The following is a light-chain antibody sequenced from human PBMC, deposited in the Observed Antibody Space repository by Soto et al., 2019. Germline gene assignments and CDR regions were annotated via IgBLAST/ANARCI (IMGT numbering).Light chain of an antibody. V-gene: IGKV1-39*01. Sequence: IQMTQSPSSLSASVGDRVTISCRASQSIRNYVSWYQQKPGTAPKLLIRAASTLQSGVPSRFSGSGSGTDFTLTISSLQIVDFATYFCQQTDSTPQTFGQGTNVEI. CDR3: QQTDSTPQT. CDR1: QSIRNY. CDR2: AAS. J-gene: IGKJ1*01.